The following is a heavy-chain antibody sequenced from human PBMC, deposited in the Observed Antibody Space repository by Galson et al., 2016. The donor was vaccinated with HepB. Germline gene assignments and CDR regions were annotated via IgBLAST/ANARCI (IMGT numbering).Heavy chain of an antibody. D-gene: IGHD6-19*01. CDR1: GFTFSNYA. CDR3: ARGKGLRSGQWLALPPNYYYNGMYA. J-gene: IGHJ6*02. Sequence: SLRLCCAASGFTFSNYAMNWVRQAPGKGLEWVSSSSGHGGRIYYADSVKGRFTISRDNSKNTLYLQMNSLRGEDKAVYYCARGKGLRSGQWLALPPNYYYNGMYAWGQGTTVTVSS. V-gene: IGHV3-23*01. CDR2: SSGHGGRI.